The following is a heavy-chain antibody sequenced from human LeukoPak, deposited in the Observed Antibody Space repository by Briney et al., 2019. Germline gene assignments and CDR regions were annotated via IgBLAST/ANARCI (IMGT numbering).Heavy chain of an antibody. D-gene: IGHD4-11*01. CDR2: IIPIFGTA. CDR3: ARGLTTRGYFDY. CDR1: GGTFSSYA. Sequence: GASVKVSCKASGGTFSSYAISWVRQAPGQGLEWMGGIIPIFGTANYAQKLQGKVTITTDESTSTAYMELSSLRSEDTAVYYCARGLTTRGYFDYWGQGTLVTVSS. V-gene: IGHV1-69*05. J-gene: IGHJ4*02.